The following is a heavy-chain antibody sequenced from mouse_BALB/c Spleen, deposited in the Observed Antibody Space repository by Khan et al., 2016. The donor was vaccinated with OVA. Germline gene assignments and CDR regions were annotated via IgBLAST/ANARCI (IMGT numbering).Heavy chain of an antibody. J-gene: IGHJ2*01. CDR2: ISYSGST. V-gene: IGHV3-2*02. CDR3: ARTARIKY. CDR1: GYSITSGYG. Sequence: DVQLQESGPGLVKPSQSLSLTCTVTGYSITSGYGWNWIRQFPGNKLEWMGYISYSGSTNYNPSLKSRITITRDTSKNQFFLQLNSVTTEDTATYYCARTARIKYWGQGTTLTVSS. D-gene: IGHD1-2*01.